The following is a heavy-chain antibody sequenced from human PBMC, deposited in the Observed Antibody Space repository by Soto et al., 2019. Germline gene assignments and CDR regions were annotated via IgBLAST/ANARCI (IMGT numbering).Heavy chain of an antibody. CDR2: IYWNDDK. V-gene: IGHV2-5*01. CDR3: AHIRISPGVAGGYYFDY. D-gene: IGHD6-19*01. J-gene: IGHJ4*02. CDR1: GFSLSTSGVG. Sequence: SGPTLVKPTQTLTLTCTFSGFSLSTSGVGVGWIRQPPGKALEWLALIYWNDDKRYSPSLKSRLTITKDTSKNQVVLTMTNMDPVDTATYYCAHIRISPGVAGGYYFDYWGQGTLVTVSS.